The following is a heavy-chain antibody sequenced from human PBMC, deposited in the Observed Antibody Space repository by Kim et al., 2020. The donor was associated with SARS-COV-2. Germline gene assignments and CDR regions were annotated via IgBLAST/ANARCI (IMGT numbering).Heavy chain of an antibody. CDR3: ARGSEGPRINWNWFDP. CDR1: GGSISSYY. J-gene: IGHJ5*02. Sequence: SETLSLTCSVSGGSISSYYWSWIRQPPGKGLEWIGYIYDSGSTNYNPSLRSRVTISVDTSRNEFTLKLSSVTAADTAVYYCARGSEGPRINWNWFDPWGQGTLVTVSS. CDR2: IYDSGST. D-gene: IGHD5-12*01. V-gene: IGHV4-59*13.